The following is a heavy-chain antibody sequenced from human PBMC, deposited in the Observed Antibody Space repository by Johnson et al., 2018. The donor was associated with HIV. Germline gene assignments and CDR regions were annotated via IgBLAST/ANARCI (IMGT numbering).Heavy chain of an antibody. CDR2: ISYDGSNK. V-gene: IGHV3-30*04. J-gene: IGHJ3*02. Sequence: QVQLVESGGGVVQPGRSLRLSCAASGFTFSSYAMHWVRQAPAKGQEWVAVISYDGSNKYYADSVKGRFTISRDNSKNTLYLQMNSLRAEDTAVYYCARESTATRGDAFDIWGQGTMVTVSS. CDR3: ARESTATRGDAFDI. CDR1: GFTFSSYA. D-gene: IGHD4-17*01.